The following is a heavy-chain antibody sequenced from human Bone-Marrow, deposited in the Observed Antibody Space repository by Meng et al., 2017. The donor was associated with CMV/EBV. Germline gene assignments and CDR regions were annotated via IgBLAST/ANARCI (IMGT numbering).Heavy chain of an antibody. CDR3: ARESIVVVPAAPHFDY. Sequence: GFTFRSYAMHWVRQAPGKGLEWVAVISYDGSNKYYADSVKGRFTISRDNSKNTLYLQMNSLRAEDTAVYYCARESIVVVPAAPHFDYWGQGTLVTVSS. J-gene: IGHJ4*02. V-gene: IGHV3-30*04. D-gene: IGHD2-2*01. CDR2: ISYDGSNK. CDR1: GFTFRSYA.